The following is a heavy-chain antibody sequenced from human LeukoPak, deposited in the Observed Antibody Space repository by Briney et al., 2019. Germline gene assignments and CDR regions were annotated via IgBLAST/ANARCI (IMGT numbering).Heavy chain of an antibody. CDR1: GFTFSSYA. D-gene: IGHD6-13*01. CDR3: AKGIAAAGLYYYYGMDV. J-gene: IGHJ6*02. Sequence: GGSLRLSCAASGFTFSSYAMSWVRQAPGKGLEWVSAISGSGGSTCYADSVKGRFTISRDNSKNTLYLQMNSLRAEDTAVYYCAKGIAAAGLYYYYGMDVWGQGTTVTVSS. CDR2: ISGSGGST. V-gene: IGHV3-23*01.